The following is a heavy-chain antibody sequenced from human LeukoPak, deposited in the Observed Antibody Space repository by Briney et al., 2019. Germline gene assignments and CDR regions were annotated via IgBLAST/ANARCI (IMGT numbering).Heavy chain of an antibody. D-gene: IGHD2-2*01. CDR3: ATDITIPPYCSSTSCFKNYYYYYMDV. CDR2: IYHSGST. Sequence: PSETLSLTCTVSGGSISSYYWSWIRQPPGKGLEWIGYIYHSGSTYYNPSLKSRVTISVDRSKNQFSLKLSSVTAADTAVYYCATDITIPPYCSSTSCFKNYYYYYMDVWGKGTTVTVSS. V-gene: IGHV4-59*12. CDR1: GGSISSYY. J-gene: IGHJ6*03.